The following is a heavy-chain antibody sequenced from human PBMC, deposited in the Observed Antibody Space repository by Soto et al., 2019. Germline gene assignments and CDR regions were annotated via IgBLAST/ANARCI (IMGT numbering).Heavy chain of an antibody. CDR3: ARVKENCSTTSCYKFFDF. J-gene: IGHJ4*02. CDR2: IIPMYGMP. D-gene: IGHD2-2*02. V-gene: IGHV1-69*01. Sequence: QVQLVQSGAEVKKPGSSVKVSCKASGGTFSSYAVSWVRQAPGQGLEWVGEIIPMYGMPNLAHRFQGRVTVTADESTSTVYMEVSSLRSEDAAIYYCARVKENCSTTSCYKFFDFWGQGTLVTVSS. CDR1: GGTFSSYA.